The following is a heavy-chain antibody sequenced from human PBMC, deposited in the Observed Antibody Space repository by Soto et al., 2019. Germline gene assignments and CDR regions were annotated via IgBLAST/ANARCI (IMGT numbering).Heavy chain of an antibody. J-gene: IGHJ6*02. V-gene: IGHV3-48*03. CDR1: GFPFSSYE. CDR2: ISSTGNTI. D-gene: IGHD5-18*01. Sequence: GGSLRLSCAASGFPFSSYEMNWVRQAPGKGLEWVSYISSTGNTIYYADSVKGRFTISRDNAKNSLYLQMNNLRAADTAVYYCARDTVDTALDVWGQGTTVTVSS. CDR3: ARDTVDTALDV.